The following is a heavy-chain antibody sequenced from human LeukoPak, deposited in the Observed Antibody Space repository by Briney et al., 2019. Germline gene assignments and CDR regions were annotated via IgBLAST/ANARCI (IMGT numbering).Heavy chain of an antibody. V-gene: IGHV3-30*18. Sequence: PGGSLRLSCAASGFTFSSYGMHWVRQAPGKGLEWVAVISYDGSNKYYADSVKGRFTISRDNSKNTLYLQMNSLRAEDTAVYYCAKDGIAVAGIHYDFDYWGQGTLVTVSS. CDR1: GFTFSSYG. CDR3: AKDGIAVAGIHYDFDY. CDR2: ISYDGSNK. J-gene: IGHJ4*02. D-gene: IGHD6-19*01.